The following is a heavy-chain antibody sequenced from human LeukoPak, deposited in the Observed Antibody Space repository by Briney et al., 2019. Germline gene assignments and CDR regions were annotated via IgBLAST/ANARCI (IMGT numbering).Heavy chain of an antibody. J-gene: IGHJ4*02. CDR3: VRDGLNWNYDY. D-gene: IGHD1-7*01. Sequence: ASVKVSCKASGYTFTDYYMHWVRQAPGQGLEWMGWISPTSGGTTYAQKFQGRVTMTRDTSISTAYMELSRLRSDDTAVYYCVRDGLNWNYDYWGQGTLVAVSS. CDR1: GYTFTDYY. CDR2: ISPTSGGT. V-gene: IGHV1-2*02.